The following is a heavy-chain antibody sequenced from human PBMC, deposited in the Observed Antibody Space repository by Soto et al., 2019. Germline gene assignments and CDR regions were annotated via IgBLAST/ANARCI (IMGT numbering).Heavy chain of an antibody. CDR2: IYYSGST. V-gene: IGHV4-59*01. J-gene: IGHJ4*02. CDR3: ARSGGALELFSFPTFDY. CDR1: GGPINGYY. Sequence: SETLSLTCTVSGGPINGYYWSWIRQPPGKGLEWIGYIYYSGSTKYNPSLKSRVTISVDTSKNQFSLKLSSVTAADTAVYYCARSGGALELFSFPTFDYWGQGTLVTVSS. D-gene: IGHD1-7*01.